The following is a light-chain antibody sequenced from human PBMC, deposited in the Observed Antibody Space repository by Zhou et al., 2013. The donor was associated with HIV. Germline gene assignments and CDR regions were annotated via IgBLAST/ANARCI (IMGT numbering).Light chain of an antibody. Sequence: DIQMTQSPSTLSASVGDRVTMTCRASQNISTWLAWYQQIPGKAPNLLIYKASTLDTGVPSRFSGSGSGAEFTLTISSLQPDDFATYYCQQCDSYPWTFGQGTKVEIK. V-gene: IGKV1-5*03. CDR3: QQCDSYPWT. CDR1: QNISTW. CDR2: KAS. J-gene: IGKJ1*01.